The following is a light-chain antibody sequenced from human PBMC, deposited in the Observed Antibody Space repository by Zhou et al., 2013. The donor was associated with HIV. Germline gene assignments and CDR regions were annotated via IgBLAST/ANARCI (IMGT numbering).Light chain of an antibody. CDR3: QQVNNYPRT. V-gene: IGKV1-9*01. Sequence: DIQLTQSPSFLSASVGDRVTITCRASQGISSYLAWYQQKPGKAPNLLIFAASTLQSGVPSRFSGSGSGTEFTLTISSLQPEDFATYYCQQVNNYPRTFGQGTKVEIK. CDR2: AAS. J-gene: IGKJ1*01. CDR1: QGISSY.